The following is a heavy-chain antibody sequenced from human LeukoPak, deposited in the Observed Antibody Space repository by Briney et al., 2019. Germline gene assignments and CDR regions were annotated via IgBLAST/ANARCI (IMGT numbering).Heavy chain of an antibody. CDR3: ARGPRAITGGPLDP. CDR2: ISYDGSNK. D-gene: IGHD1-14*01. CDR1: GFTFSSYG. Sequence: PGGSLRLSCAASGFTFSSYGMHWVRQAPGKGLEWVASISYDGSNKYFADSVRGRFTISRDNSKHTLYLQMNSLRAEDTAVYYCARGPRAITGGPLDPWGQGTLVTVSS. J-gene: IGHJ5*02. V-gene: IGHV3-30*03.